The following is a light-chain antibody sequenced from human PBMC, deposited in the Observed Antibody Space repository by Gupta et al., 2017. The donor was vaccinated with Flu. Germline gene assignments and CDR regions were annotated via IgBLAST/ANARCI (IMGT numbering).Light chain of an antibody. J-gene: IGLJ1*01. CDR2: EDY. V-gene: IGLV1-51*02. CDR3: GAWDSSLSAYV. Sequence: QSVLTQPPSVSAAPGQKVTISCSGSSSNIGSNYVSWTQQLPGTAPKLLIYEDYKRPSGIPDRFSGPKSGTSATLGITGLQTGDEADYYCGAWDSSLSAYVFGPGTKVTVL. CDR1: SSNIGSNY.